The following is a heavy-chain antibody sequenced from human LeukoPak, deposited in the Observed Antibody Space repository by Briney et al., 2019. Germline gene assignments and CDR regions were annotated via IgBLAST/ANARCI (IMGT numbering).Heavy chain of an antibody. J-gene: IGHJ3*02. CDR3: ARSYYDFWSGYRKNDAFDI. V-gene: IGHV1-18*01. Sequence: ASVKVSCKASGYTFTSYGISCVRQAPGQGLEWMGWISAYNGNTNYAQKLQGRVTMTTDTSTSTAYMELRSLRSDDTAVYYCARSYYDFWSGYRKNDAFDIWGQGTMVTVSS. CDR2: ISAYNGNT. CDR1: GYTFTSYG. D-gene: IGHD3-3*01.